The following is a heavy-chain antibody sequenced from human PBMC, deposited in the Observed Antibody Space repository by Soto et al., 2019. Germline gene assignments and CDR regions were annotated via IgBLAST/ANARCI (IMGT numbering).Heavy chain of an antibody. Sequence: QVQLQESGPGLVKPSQTLSLTCTVSGGSISSGDYYLSWIRQPPGKGLEWIGYIYYSGSTYYNPSLKSRVTISVDTSKNHFSLKLSSVTAADTAVYYWARADRELPFDYWGQGTLVTVSS. V-gene: IGHV4-30-4*01. CDR3: ARADRELPFDY. D-gene: IGHD3-10*01. CDR1: GGSISSGDYY. J-gene: IGHJ4*02. CDR2: IYYSGST.